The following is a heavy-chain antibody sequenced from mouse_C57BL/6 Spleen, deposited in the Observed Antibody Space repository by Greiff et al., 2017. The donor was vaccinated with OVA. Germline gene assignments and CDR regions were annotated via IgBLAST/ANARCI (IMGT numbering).Heavy chain of an antibody. CDR1: GYTFTSYW. CDR2: IYPGSGST. Sequence: QVQLQQPGAELVKPGASVKMSCKASGYTFTSYWITWVKQRPGQGLEWIGDIYPGSGSTNYNEKFKSKATLTVDTSSSTAYMQLSSLTSEDSAVYYCAMGYYGSSSHFDYWGQGTTLTVSS. CDR3: AMGYYGSSSHFDY. V-gene: IGHV1-55*01. J-gene: IGHJ2*01. D-gene: IGHD1-1*01.